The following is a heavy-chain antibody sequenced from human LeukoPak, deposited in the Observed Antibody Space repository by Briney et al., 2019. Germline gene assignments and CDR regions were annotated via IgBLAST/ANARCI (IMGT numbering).Heavy chain of an antibody. CDR2: MNPNSGNT. V-gene: IGHV1-8*02. D-gene: IGHD3-3*01. CDR1: GGTFSSYA. CDR3: ARGREIFGVVIITGMDV. Sequence: ASVKVSCKASGGTFSSYAISWVRQAPGQGLEWMGWMNPNSGNTGYAQKFQGRVTMTRNTSISTAYMELSSLRSEDTAVYYCARGREIFGVVIITGMDVWGQGTTVTVSS. J-gene: IGHJ6*02.